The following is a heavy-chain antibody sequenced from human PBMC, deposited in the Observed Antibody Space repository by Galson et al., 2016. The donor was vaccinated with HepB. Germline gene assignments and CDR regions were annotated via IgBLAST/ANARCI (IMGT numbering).Heavy chain of an antibody. J-gene: IGHJ6*02. CDR1: GFSLSNYGVG. V-gene: IGHV2-5*02. Sequence: PALVKPTQTLTLTCTFSGFSLSNYGVGVGWVRQPPGKAPEWLAFIYWDDDKGYSPSLETRLSISKDTSKNQVVLTVTNMDHVDTGTYYCSHSRRVALGREANGYYIMDVWGQGTVVSVSS. CDR3: SHSRRVALGREANGYYIMDV. CDR2: IYWDDDK. D-gene: IGHD3-10*01.